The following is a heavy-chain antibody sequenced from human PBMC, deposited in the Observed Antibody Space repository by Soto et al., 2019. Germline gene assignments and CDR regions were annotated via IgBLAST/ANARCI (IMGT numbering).Heavy chain of an antibody. D-gene: IGHD3-10*01. V-gene: IGHV1-3*01. CDR3: ASPSSGSGSYY. J-gene: IGHJ4*02. CDR2: INAGNGNT. Sequence: QVQLVQSGAEVKKPGASVKVFCKASGYTFSSYLLHWVRQAPGQRLEWMGWINAGNGNTKYSQKFQGRVTLTRDTRDTSASTAYMELSSLRSEDTAVYYGASPSSGSGSYYWGQGTLVTVSS. CDR1: GYTFSSYL.